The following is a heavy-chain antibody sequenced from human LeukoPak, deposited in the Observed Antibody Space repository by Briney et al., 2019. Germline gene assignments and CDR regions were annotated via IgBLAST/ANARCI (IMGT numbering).Heavy chain of an antibody. V-gene: IGHV4-34*01. CDR3: ASPKDGYNYDAFDI. D-gene: IGHD5-24*01. CDR1: GGSFSGYY. CDR2: INHSGST. Sequence: SETLSLTCAVYGGSFSGYYWSWIRQPPGKGLEWIGEINHSGSTNYNPSLKSRVTISVDTSKNQFSLKLSSVTAADTAVYYCASPKDGYNYDAFDIWGQGTVVTVSS. J-gene: IGHJ3*02.